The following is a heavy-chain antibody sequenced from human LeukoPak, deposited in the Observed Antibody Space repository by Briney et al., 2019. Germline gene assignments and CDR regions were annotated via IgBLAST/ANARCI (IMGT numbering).Heavy chain of an antibody. J-gene: IGHJ4*02. CDR2: IWYDGRGK. CDR1: GFTFSSYA. D-gene: IGHD5-18*01. V-gene: IGHV3-30*02. CDR3: AKDPYSYGSYFDY. Sequence: PGGSLRLSCAASGFTFSSYAMHWVRQAPGKGLEWVALIWYDGRGKYYTDSVKGRFTISRDNSKNTLYLQMNSLRAEDTAMYYCAKDPYSYGSYFDYWGQGTLVTVSS.